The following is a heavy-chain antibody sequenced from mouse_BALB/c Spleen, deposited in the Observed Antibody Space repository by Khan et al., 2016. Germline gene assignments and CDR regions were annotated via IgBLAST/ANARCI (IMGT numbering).Heavy chain of an antibody. CDR2: ISYSGST. D-gene: IGHD1-1*01. V-gene: IGHV3-2*02. Sequence: EVQLQESGPGLVKPSQSLSLTCTVTVYSITSDYAWNWIRQFPGNKLEWMGYISYSGSTSYNPSLKSRISITRDTSKNQFFLQLNSVTTEDTATYYCARRITTVVFDYWGQGTTLTVSS. CDR3: ARRITTVVFDY. J-gene: IGHJ2*01. CDR1: VYSITSDYA.